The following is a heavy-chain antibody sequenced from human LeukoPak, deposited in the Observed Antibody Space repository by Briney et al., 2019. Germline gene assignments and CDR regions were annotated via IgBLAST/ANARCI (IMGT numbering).Heavy chain of an antibody. D-gene: IGHD2-21*01. CDR2: ISGDGGDI. CDR1: GFTFNDPY. J-gene: IGHJ4*02. CDR3: VRDITAPGDFLYFDY. Sequence: PGGSLRLSCAAFGFTFNDPYITWFPQSPGKGLGWLSFISGDGGDISYADSVRGRFAVSRDNARKSVFLQMSSLRVEDTAVYYCVRDITAPGDFLYFDYWGRGTLVTVSS. V-gene: IGHV3-11*01.